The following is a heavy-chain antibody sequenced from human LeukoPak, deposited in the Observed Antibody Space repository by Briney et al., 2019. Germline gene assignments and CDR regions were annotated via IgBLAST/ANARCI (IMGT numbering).Heavy chain of an antibody. Sequence: GGSLRLSCAACGFPFSTYDMHWVRQAPDKGLQWVAVISSDGYRTDYPDSVRGRFTISRDNFKNTVDLQMISVTAEDTAMYFCAKGLGTGSVLARPLHYWGRGTLVTVSS. J-gene: IGHJ4*02. CDR3: AKGLGTGSVLARPLHY. CDR1: GFPFSTYD. CDR2: ISSDGYRT. D-gene: IGHD3-10*01. V-gene: IGHV3-30*18.